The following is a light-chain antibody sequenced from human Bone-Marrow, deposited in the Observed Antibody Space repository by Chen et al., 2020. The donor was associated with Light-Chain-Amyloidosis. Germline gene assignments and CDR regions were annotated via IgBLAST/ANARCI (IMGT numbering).Light chain of an antibody. V-gene: IGLV2-23*01. Sequence: QSALTQPASVSGSPGQSITISCTGTSSDVGSYNLVSWYQQHPGKAPKLMIYEGSKRPSGVSNRLSGSKSGNTTSLTNSGLQAEDEADYYCCSYAGSSTLVFGGGTKLTVL. CDR1: SSDVGSYNL. CDR3: CSYAGSSTLV. CDR2: EGS. J-gene: IGLJ2*01.